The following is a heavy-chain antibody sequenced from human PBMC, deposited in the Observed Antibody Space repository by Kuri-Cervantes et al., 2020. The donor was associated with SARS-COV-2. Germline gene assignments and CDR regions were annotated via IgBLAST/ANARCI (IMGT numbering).Heavy chain of an antibody. D-gene: IGHD2-2*01. CDR2: IKSKIDGGAT. CDR3: TTVGHCSSSTCRYYHYDMDV. V-gene: IGHV3-15*01. J-gene: IGHJ6*03. Sequence: GESLKISCAASGFPFSNTWMTWVRQAPGKGLEWVGRIKSKIDGGATDYAAPMKGRITISRDDSKNTVYLQVNSLKTEDTAMYYCTTVGHCSSSTCRYYHYDMDVWGKGTKVTVSS. CDR1: GFPFSNTW.